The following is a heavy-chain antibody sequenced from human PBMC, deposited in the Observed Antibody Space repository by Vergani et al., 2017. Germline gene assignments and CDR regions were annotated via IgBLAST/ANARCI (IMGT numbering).Heavy chain of an antibody. J-gene: IGHJ4*02. V-gene: IGHV3-11*01. CDR3: AKDRGVRGYCSGGSCELDY. CDR1: GFSFNDYY. D-gene: IGHD2-15*01. Sequence: QVQLVESGGGLVKPGGSLRLSCAASGFSFNDYYMSWIRQAPGKGLEWVSYISPSGFTIYYADSVKGRFTISRDNARSSLYLQMNSLRAEDTAVYYCAKDRGVRGYCSGGSCELDYWGQGTLVTVSS. CDR2: ISPSGFTI.